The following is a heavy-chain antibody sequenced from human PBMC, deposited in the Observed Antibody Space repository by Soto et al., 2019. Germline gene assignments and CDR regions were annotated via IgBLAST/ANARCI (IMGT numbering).Heavy chain of an antibody. D-gene: IGHD2-2*02. CDR3: AREGIDCSSTSCYTYYYYGMDV. CDR2: ISYDGSNK. Sequence: GGSLRLSCAASGFTFSSYAMHWVRQAPGKGLEWVAVISYDGSNKYYADSVKGRFTISRDNSKNTLYLQMNSLRAEDTAVYYCAREGIDCSSTSCYTYYYYGMDVWGQGTTVTVSS. V-gene: IGHV3-30-3*01. CDR1: GFTFSSYA. J-gene: IGHJ6*02.